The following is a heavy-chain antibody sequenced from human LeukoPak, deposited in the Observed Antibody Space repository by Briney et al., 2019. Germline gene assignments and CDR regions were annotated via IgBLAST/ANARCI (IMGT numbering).Heavy chain of an antibody. Sequence: PSETLSLTCAVYGGSFSGYYWSWIRQPPGKGLEWIGEINHGGNTNYNPSLKSRVTISVDTSKKQFSLKLNSVTAADTAVYYCARHTAPDYYYMDVWGKGTTVTISS. V-gene: IGHV4-34*01. CDR2: INHGGNT. J-gene: IGHJ6*03. CDR1: GGSFSGYY. CDR3: ARHTAPDYYYMDV. D-gene: IGHD2-2*01.